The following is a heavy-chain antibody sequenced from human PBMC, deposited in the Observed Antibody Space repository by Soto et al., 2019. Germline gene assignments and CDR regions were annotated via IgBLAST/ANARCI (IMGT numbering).Heavy chain of an antibody. J-gene: IGHJ1*01. D-gene: IGHD6-13*01. CDR2: INHSGST. CDR1: GGTLRRQY. CDR3: PRPSRTAVVPD. V-gene: IGHV4-34*01. Sequence: EKLRDTSAVSGGTLRRQYWRGCRQLPGKGLEWIGEINHSGSTNYNPSLKSRVTISVDTSKNQFSLKLSSVTAADTALDICPRPSRTAVVPDSGHGPLVT.